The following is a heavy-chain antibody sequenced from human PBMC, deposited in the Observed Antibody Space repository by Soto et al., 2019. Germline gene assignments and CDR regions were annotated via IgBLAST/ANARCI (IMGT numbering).Heavy chain of an antibody. D-gene: IGHD3-3*01. CDR2: ISTSGHV. V-gene: IGHV4-4*07. J-gene: IGHJ4*02. CDR1: GGSLSKYY. CDR3: ARDNNDFWSLYPLAFDY. Sequence: QVQLQESGPGLVKPSETLSLTCSVSGGSLSKYYWSWIWQPAGKGLEWIGRISTSGHVVSKVSLRSRLTMSVDMSNNHFSLKLTSVTAADTAVYYCARDNNDFWSLYPLAFDYWGQGALVTVSS.